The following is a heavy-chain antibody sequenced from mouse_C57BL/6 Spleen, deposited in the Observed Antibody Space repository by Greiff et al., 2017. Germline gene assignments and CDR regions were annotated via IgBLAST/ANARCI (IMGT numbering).Heavy chain of an antibody. Sequence: VKVVESGPGLVQPSQSLSITCTVSGFSLTSYGVHWVRQSPGKGLEWLGVIWSGGSTDYNAAFISRLSISKDNSKSQVFFKMNSLQADDTAIYYCARRHGSSRYAMDYWGQGTSVTVSS. CDR1: GFSLTSYG. V-gene: IGHV2-2*01. J-gene: IGHJ4*01. D-gene: IGHD1-1*01. CDR2: IWSGGST. CDR3: ARRHGSSRYAMDY.